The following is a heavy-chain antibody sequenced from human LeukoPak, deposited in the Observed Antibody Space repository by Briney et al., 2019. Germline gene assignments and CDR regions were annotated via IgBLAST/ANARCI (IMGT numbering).Heavy chain of an antibody. CDR3: ARGHFSSSWPFPDY. J-gene: IGHJ4*02. CDR1: GGSISSSSYY. V-gene: IGHV4-39*07. CDR2: IYYSGST. Sequence: KPSETLSLTCTVSGGSISSSSYYWGWIRQPPGKGLEWIGSIYYSGSTYYNPSLKSRVTISVDKSKNQFSLKLSSVTAADTAVYYCARGHFSSSWPFPDYWGQGTLVTVSS. D-gene: IGHD6-13*01.